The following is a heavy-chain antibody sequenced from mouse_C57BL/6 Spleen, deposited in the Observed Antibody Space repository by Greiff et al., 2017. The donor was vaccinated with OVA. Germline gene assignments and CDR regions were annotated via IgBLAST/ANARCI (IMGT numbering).Heavy chain of an antibody. CDR2: ISSGGDYI. D-gene: IGHD1-2*01. CDR3: TRHCYASYYFDY. V-gene: IGHV5-9-1*02. J-gene: IGHJ2*01. CDR1: GFTFSSYA. Sequence: EVMLVESGEGLVKPGGSLKLSCAASGFTFSSYAMSWVRQTPEKRLEWVAYISSGGDYIYYADTVKGRFTISRDNARNTLYLQMSSLKSEDTAMYYCTRHCYASYYFDYWGQGTTLTVSS.